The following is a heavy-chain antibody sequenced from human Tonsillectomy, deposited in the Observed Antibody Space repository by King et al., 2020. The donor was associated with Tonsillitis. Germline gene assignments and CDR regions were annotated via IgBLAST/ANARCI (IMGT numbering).Heavy chain of an antibody. V-gene: IGHV3-23*03. Sequence: VQLVESGGGLVQPGGSLRLSCAASGFTFSAYAMSWVRQAPGKGLEWVSVIYSGVSSTYFADPVKGRFTISRDNSKNTLYLQMNSLRAEDTAVYYCAKVSPIEASGSYYNLYFAYWGQGTLVTVSS. D-gene: IGHD3-10*01. CDR3: AKVSPIEASGSYYNLYFAY. CDR2: IYSGVSST. J-gene: IGHJ4*02. CDR1: GFTFSAYA.